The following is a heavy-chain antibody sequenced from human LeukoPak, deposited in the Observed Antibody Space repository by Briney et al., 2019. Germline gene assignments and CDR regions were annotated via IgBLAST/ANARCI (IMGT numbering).Heavy chain of an antibody. J-gene: IGHJ4*02. CDR1: GGSISSGGYA. CDR3: ARVDIVATIIDY. D-gene: IGHD5-12*01. CDR2: IYHSGST. Sequence: SQTLSLTCAVSGGSISSGGYAWSSIRQPPGKGLEWIGYIYHSGSTYYNPSLESRVTISVDRSKNQFSLKLSSVTAAETAVYYCARVDIVATIIDYWGQGTLVTVSS. V-gene: IGHV4-30-2*01.